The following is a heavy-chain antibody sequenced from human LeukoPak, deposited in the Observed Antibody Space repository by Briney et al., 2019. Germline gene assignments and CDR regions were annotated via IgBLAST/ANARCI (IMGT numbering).Heavy chain of an antibody. CDR2: ISAYNGNT. Sequence: ASVKVSCKASGYTFTSYGISWVRQAPGQGLEWMGWISAYNGNTNYAQKLQGRVTMTTDTSTNTAYMELRSLRSDDTAVYYCARVGVRGVLYYYYYGMDVWGQGTTVTVSS. D-gene: IGHD3-10*01. CDR3: ARVGVRGVLYYYYYGMDV. CDR1: GYTFTSYG. J-gene: IGHJ6*02. V-gene: IGHV1-18*01.